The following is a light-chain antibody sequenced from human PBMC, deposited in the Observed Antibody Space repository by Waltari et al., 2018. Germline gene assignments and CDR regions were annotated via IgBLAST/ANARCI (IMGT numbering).Light chain of an antibody. J-gene: IGKJ1*01. CDR3: QQYNGYWT. Sequence: DIQMTQSPSTLSASVGDRVTITCRASQRISVWLAWYQQKPGKAPKLRVYRASSLESGVPSRFSGSGSGTEFTLTISSLQPDDFATYYCQQYNGYWTFGQGTKVEIK. V-gene: IGKV1-5*03. CDR2: RAS. CDR1: QRISVW.